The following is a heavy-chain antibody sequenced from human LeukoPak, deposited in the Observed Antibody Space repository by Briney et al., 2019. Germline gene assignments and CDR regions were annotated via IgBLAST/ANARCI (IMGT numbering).Heavy chain of an antibody. D-gene: IGHD2-2*01. V-gene: IGHV3-23*01. Sequence: GGSLRLSCAASGFTFSSYAMSWVRQAPGKGLEWVSAISGSGGSTYYADSVKGRFTISRDNSKNTLYLQMNSLRAEDTAVYYCAKDLGYCSSTSCYLVFDYWGQGTLVTVSS. CDR2: ISGSGGST. J-gene: IGHJ4*02. CDR3: AKDLGYCSSTSCYLVFDY. CDR1: GFTFSSYA.